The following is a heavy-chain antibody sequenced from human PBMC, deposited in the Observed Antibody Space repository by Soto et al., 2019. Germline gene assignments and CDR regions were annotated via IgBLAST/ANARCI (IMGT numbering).Heavy chain of an antibody. V-gene: IGHV3-23*01. CDR2: IIASGEYT. Sequence: EVQMLESGGGLVQPGGSLRLSCEASGFTFSSYAMSWVRQAPGKGLEWVSAIIASGEYTYYADSVKGRFSISRDNSKNMLYLRMSSLRAEDTAVYYCAKRHESRGYYYDWFDPWGQGTLVTVSS. D-gene: IGHD3-22*01. CDR3: AKRHESRGYYYDWFDP. CDR1: GFTFSSYA. J-gene: IGHJ5*02.